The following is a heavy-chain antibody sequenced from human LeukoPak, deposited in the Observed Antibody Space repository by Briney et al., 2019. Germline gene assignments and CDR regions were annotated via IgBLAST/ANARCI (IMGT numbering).Heavy chain of an antibody. CDR3: ASMMAPR. J-gene: IGHJ4*02. CDR1: GGSISTYY. D-gene: IGHD5-24*01. V-gene: IGHV4-59*12. Sequence: KPSETLSLTCTVSGGSISTYYWSWIRQPPGKGLEWIAYIGYSVSTIYNPSFKSRVTISIDTSKNQFSLKLSSVTAADTAVYYCASMMAPRWGQGTLVTVSS. CDR2: IGYSVST.